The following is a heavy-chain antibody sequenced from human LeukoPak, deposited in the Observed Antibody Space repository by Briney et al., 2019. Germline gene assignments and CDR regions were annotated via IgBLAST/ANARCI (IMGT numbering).Heavy chain of an antibody. Sequence: RGASVKVSCKASGGTFSSYAISWVRQAPGQGLEWMGIINPSGGSTSYAQKFQGRVTMTRDTSTSTVYMELSSLRSEDMAVYYCARDLGDTMVGLWWFDPWGQGTLVTVSS. D-gene: IGHD3-10*01. J-gene: IGHJ5*02. CDR3: ARDLGDTMVGLWWFDP. V-gene: IGHV1-46*01. CDR1: GGTFSSYA. CDR2: INPSGGST.